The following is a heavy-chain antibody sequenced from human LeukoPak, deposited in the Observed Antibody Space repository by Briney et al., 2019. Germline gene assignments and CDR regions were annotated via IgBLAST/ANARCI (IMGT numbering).Heavy chain of an antibody. CDR3: ARDTGYSSSWYGVGGFDY. D-gene: IGHD6-13*01. J-gene: IGHJ4*02. CDR2: IYHTGST. V-gene: IGHV4-38-2*02. CDR1: GYSMSSGYY. Sequence: SETLSLTCTVSGYSMSSGYYWGWIRQPPERGLEWIGSIYHTGSTYYNPSLKSRVTISVDTSKNQFYLKLSSVTAADTAVYYCARDTGYSSSWYGVGGFDYWGQGTLVTVSS.